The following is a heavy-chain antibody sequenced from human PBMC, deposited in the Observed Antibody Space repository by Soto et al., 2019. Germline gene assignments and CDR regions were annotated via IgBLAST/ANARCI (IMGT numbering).Heavy chain of an antibody. V-gene: IGHV3-23*01. CDR1: GFTLSNSA. CDR2: ISGSGDKT. Sequence: GGSLRLSCAASGFTLSNSAMSWVRQAPGKGLEWVSAISGSGDKTYYADSVQGRFTVSRDNSKNTLYLQMNSLRAEDTAIYFCAKEGQYGVLSGYFYYWGQGTLVTVSS. CDR3: AKEGQYGVLSGYFYY. D-gene: IGHD3-9*01. J-gene: IGHJ4*02.